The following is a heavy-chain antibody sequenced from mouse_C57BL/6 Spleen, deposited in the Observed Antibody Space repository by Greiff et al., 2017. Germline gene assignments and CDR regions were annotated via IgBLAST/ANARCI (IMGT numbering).Heavy chain of an antibody. V-gene: IGHV1-63*01. CDR3: ARALYDYEGYFDV. D-gene: IGHD2-4*01. CDR2: IYTGGGYT. J-gene: IGHJ1*03. Sequence: VQLQQSGAELVRPGTSVKMSCKASGYTFTNYWIGWAKQRPGHGLEWIGDIYTGGGYTNYNEKFKGKATLTADKSSSTAYMQFSSLTSEDSAIYYCARALYDYEGYFDVWGTGTTVTVSS. CDR1: GYTFTNYW.